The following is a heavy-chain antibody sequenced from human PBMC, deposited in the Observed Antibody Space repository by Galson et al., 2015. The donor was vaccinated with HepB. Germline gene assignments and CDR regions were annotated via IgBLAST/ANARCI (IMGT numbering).Heavy chain of an antibody. Sequence: SVKVSCKASGYTFSNYRIHWVRQAPGQGLEWMGLISPHDASTIYAQKFQGGVIMTRDTSTSTVYMELSSLKSEDTAVYYCARVRYDNCGYYPWGQGTLVTVSS. J-gene: IGHJ5*02. CDR1: GYTFSNYR. CDR3: ARVRYDNCGYYP. CDR2: ISPHDAST. D-gene: IGHD3-22*01. V-gene: IGHV1-46*01.